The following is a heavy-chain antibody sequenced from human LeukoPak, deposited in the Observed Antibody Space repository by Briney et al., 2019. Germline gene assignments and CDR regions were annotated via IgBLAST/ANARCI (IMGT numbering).Heavy chain of an antibody. Sequence: SETQSLTCTVSGGSISTYYWSWIRQPPGKGLEWTGYIYYSESTNYNPSLKSRVTISVDTSKNQFSLKLSSVTAADTAVYYCARGYRRYCTNGVCSLGGFDYWGQGTLVTVSS. V-gene: IGHV4-59*01. CDR1: GGSISTYY. D-gene: IGHD2-8*01. CDR3: ARGYRRYCTNGVCSLGGFDY. J-gene: IGHJ4*02. CDR2: IYYSEST.